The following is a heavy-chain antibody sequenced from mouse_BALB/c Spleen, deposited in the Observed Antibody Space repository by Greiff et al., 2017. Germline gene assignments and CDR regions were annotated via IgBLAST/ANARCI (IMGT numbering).Heavy chain of an antibody. J-gene: IGHJ4*01. Sequence: VQRVESGPSLVQPSQSLSITCTVSGFSLTSYGVHWVRQSPGKGLEWLGVIWRGGSTDYNAAFMSRLSITKDNSKSQVFFKMNSLQADDTAIYYCAIYGNYVLYAMDYWGQGTSVTVSS. CDR3: AIYGNYVLYAMDY. CDR1: GFSLTSYG. CDR2: IWRGGST. D-gene: IGHD2-1*01. V-gene: IGHV2-5-1*01.